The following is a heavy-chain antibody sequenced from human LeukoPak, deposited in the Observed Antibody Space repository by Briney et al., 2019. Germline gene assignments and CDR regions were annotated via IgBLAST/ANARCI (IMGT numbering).Heavy chain of an antibody. CDR3: ARTVWTYDSARPLWFDP. Sequence: PSETLSLTCAVSGGSISSYHWSWIRQVPGKGLQWIGSIYTNGSTNYNPSLESRVTISIDSSKNQFSLKLTSVTAADTAMYYCARTVWTYDSARPLWFDPWGQGTLVTVSS. J-gene: IGHJ5*02. V-gene: IGHV4-4*09. CDR2: IYTNGST. CDR1: GGSISSYH. D-gene: IGHD1-1*01.